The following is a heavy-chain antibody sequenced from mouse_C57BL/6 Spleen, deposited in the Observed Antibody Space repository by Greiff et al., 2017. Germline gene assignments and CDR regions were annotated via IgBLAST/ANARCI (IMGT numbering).Heavy chain of an antibody. CDR3: VREGYGSSYDWYFDV. CDR2: IRSKSSNYAT. Sequence: EVMLVESGGGLVQPKGSLKLSCAASGFTFNTYAMHWVRQAPGKGLEWVARIRSKSSNYATYYADSVKDRFTISRDDSQSMLYLQMNNLKTEDTAMYYCVREGYGSSYDWYFDVWGTGTTVTVSS. CDR1: GFTFNTYA. V-gene: IGHV10-3*01. D-gene: IGHD1-1*01. J-gene: IGHJ1*03.